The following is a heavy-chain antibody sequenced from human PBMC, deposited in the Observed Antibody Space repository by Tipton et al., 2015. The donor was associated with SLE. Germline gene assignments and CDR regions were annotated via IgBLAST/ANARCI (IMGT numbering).Heavy chain of an antibody. Sequence: SLRLSCAASGFTFTSYWMHWVRQAPGKGLVWVSRINSDGSSTSYADSVKGRFTISRDNAKNTLYLQMNSLGAEDTAMYYCARVLPTGNSSFCAFDIWGQGTMVTVSS. CDR1: GFTFTSYW. D-gene: IGHD2/OR15-2a*01. CDR2: INSDGSST. V-gene: IGHV3-74*01. J-gene: IGHJ3*02. CDR3: ARVLPTGNSSFCAFDI.